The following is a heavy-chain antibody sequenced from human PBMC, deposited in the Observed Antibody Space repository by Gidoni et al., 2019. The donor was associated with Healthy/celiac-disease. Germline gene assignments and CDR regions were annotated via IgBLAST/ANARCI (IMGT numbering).Heavy chain of an antibody. CDR1: GYTFTTYG. CDR3: ARDIYDFWSGYPLCYMDV. Sequence: HVQLVQSEAEVKKPGASLMLPCKASGYTFTTYGISWVRQAPGQGLEWMGRIIAYNSNTNYAQKLQGRVTMTTDTSTSTAYMELRSLRADDTAVYYCARDIYDFWSGYPLCYMDVWGKGTTVTVSS. CDR2: IIAYNSNT. D-gene: IGHD3-3*01. V-gene: IGHV1-18*04. J-gene: IGHJ6*03.